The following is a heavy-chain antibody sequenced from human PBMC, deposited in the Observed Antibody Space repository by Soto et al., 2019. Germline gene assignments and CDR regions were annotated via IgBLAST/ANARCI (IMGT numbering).Heavy chain of an antibody. Sequence: EVQLVESGGGLVKPGGSLRLSCAASGFTFSSYSMNWVRQAPGKGLEWVSLISSSSSYIYYADSVKGRFTISRDNAKNSQYQKRNSLKAENTAVYDWARYRGGDLKAFDIWGQGTMVTVSS. V-gene: IGHV3-21*01. D-gene: IGHD3-10*01. CDR3: ARYRGGDLKAFDI. CDR2: ISSSSSYI. CDR1: GFTFSSYS. J-gene: IGHJ3*02.